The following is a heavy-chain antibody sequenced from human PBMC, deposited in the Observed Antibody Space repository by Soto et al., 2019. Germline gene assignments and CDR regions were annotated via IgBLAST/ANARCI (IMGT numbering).Heavy chain of an antibody. J-gene: IGHJ5*02. Sequence: GGSLRLSCAASGFTFSSYGMHWGRQAPGKGLEWVSYISSSSSYTNYADSVKGRFTISRDNAKNSLYLQMNSLRAEDTAVYYCARRRQLWFHFRLAPWGQGTLVTLSS. D-gene: IGHD5-18*01. V-gene: IGHV3-21*05. CDR1: GFTFSSYG. CDR2: ISSSSSYT. CDR3: ARRRQLWFHFRLAP.